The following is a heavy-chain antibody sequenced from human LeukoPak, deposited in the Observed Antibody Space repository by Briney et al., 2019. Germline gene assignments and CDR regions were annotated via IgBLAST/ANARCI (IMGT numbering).Heavy chain of an antibody. CDR2: IKSKTDGGTT. J-gene: IGHJ4*02. CDR3: TTGIAAVPTFYFDY. D-gene: IGHD6-13*01. CDR1: GFTFSNAW. Sequence: GGSLRLSCAASGFTFSNAWMSWVRQAPGKGLEWVGRIKSKTDGGTTDYAAPVKGRFTISRDDSKNTLYLQMNSLKTEDTAVYYCTTGIAAVPTFYFDYWGQGTLVTVSS. V-gene: IGHV3-15*01.